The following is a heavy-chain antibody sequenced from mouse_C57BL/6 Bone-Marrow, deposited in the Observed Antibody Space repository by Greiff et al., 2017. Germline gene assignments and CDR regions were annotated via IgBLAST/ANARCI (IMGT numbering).Heavy chain of an antibody. CDR1: GYSITGYY. J-gene: IGHJ3*01. Sequence: VQLQQSGPELVKPGASVKISCKASGYSITGYYMNWVKQSPEKSLEWIGEINPSTGGTTYNQKFMATATLTVDKSSSTDLMQIKSLTYEDSAVYYCARGGTTVVPFAYWGQGTLVTVSA. CDR2: INPSTGGT. D-gene: IGHD1-1*01. V-gene: IGHV1-42*01. CDR3: ARGGTTVVPFAY.